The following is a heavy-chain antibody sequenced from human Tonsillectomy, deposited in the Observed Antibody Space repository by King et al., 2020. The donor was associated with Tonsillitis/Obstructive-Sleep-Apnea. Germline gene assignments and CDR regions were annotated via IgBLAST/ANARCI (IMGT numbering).Heavy chain of an antibody. CDR3: AREGGRISDAFDI. CDR2: ITGSSRYI. J-gene: IGHJ3*02. D-gene: IGHD2-15*01. CDR1: GFTFSNYS. V-gene: IGHV3-21*01. Sequence: VQLVESGGGLVKPGGSLRLSCAASGFTFSNYSMNWVRQAPGKGLEWVSSITGSSRYIYCADSVKGRVTISRDNAKNSLYLQMNSLRAEDTAVYYCAREGGRISDAFDIWGQGTMVTVSS.